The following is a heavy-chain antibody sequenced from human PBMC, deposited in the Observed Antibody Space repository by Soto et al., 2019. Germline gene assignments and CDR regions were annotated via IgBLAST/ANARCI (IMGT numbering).Heavy chain of an antibody. V-gene: IGHV3-33*01. J-gene: IGHJ4*02. D-gene: IGHD6-19*01. CDR2: IWYDGSNK. Sequence: QVQLVESGGGVVQPGRSLRLSCAASGFTFSSYGMHWVRQAPGKGLEWVAVIWYDGSNKYYADSVKGRFTISRDNSKNTLYLQMNSLRAEDTAVYYCARDVGQIAVFDYWGQGTLVTVSS. CDR1: GFTFSSYG. CDR3: ARDVGQIAVFDY.